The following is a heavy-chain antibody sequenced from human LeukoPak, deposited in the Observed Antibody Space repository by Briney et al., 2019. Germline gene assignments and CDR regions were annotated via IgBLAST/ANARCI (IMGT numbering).Heavy chain of an antibody. CDR3: ARQGDSRGYSTLDY. J-gene: IGHJ4*02. CDR2: IYYSETT. V-gene: IGHV4-39*01. D-gene: IGHD3-22*01. Sequence: SETLSLTCTVSGDSISSSLYCWGWTRQPPGRGLEWIGTIYYSETTYYNPSLKSRVSISVDTSKNQFALNLSSVTAADTAVYYCARQGDSRGYSTLDYWGQGTLVTVSS. CDR1: GDSISSSLYC.